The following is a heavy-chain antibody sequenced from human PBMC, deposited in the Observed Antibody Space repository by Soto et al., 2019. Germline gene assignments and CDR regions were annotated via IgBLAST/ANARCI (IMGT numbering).Heavy chain of an antibody. D-gene: IGHD3-22*01. CDR3: ARDLYYDSSGYAFDY. Sequence: AASVKVSCKASGYTFTGYYMHWVRQAPGQGLEWMGWINPNSGGTNYAQKFQGWVTMTRDTSISTAYMELSRLRSDDTAVYYCARDLYYDSSGYAFDYWGQGTLVTVSS. CDR1: GYTFTGYY. V-gene: IGHV1-2*04. J-gene: IGHJ4*02. CDR2: INPNSGGT.